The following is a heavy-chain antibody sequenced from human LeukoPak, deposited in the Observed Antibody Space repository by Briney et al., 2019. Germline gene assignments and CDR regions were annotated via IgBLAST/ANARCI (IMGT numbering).Heavy chain of an antibody. CDR3: ARERGYDFWSGGRLDY. Sequence: ASVKVSCKASGGTFSSYAISWVRQAPGQGLEWIGGIIPIFGTANYAQKFQGRVTITADESTSTAYMELSSLRSEDTAVYYCARERGYDFWSGGRLDYWGQGTLVTVSS. CDR1: GGTFSSYA. CDR2: IIPIFGTA. D-gene: IGHD3-3*01. V-gene: IGHV1-69*13. J-gene: IGHJ4*02.